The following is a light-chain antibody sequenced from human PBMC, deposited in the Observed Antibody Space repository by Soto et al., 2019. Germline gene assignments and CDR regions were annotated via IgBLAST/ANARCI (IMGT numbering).Light chain of an antibody. CDR2: GAS. CDR1: QSVTSSN. CDR3: QHYGASHYM. Sequence: IVLTQSPGTLSVSPGETVTLYCRASQSVTSSNLAWYQQKPGQAPRLLIYGASYRATGIADKFSGSGSGADFSLTISRLEPEDFAVYYCQHYGASHYMFGQGTKLEIK. V-gene: IGKV3-20*01. J-gene: IGKJ2*01.